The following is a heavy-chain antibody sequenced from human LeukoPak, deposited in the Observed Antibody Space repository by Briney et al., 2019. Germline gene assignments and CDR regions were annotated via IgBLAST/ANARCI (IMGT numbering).Heavy chain of an antibody. Sequence: ASETLSLTCAVYGGSFSGYYWSWIRQPPGKGLEWIGEINHSGSTNYNPSLKSRVTMSVDTSKNQFSLKLSSVTAADTAVYYCARQGMKNWFDPWGQGTLVTVSS. J-gene: IGHJ5*02. CDR1: GGSFSGYY. V-gene: IGHV4-34*01. CDR3: ARQGMKNWFDP. CDR2: INHSGST.